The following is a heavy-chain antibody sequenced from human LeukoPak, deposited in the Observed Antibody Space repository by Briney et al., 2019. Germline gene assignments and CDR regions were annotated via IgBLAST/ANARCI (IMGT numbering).Heavy chain of an antibody. Sequence: GGSLRLSCAASGFTLDDYAMHWVRQAPGKGLEWVSSISSSSSYIYYADSVKGRFTISRDNAKNSLYLQMNSLRAEDTAVYYCARELDYYDSSGRLDYWGQGTLVTVSS. CDR3: ARELDYYDSSGRLDY. J-gene: IGHJ4*02. D-gene: IGHD3-22*01. V-gene: IGHV3-21*01. CDR1: GFTLDDYA. CDR2: ISSSSSYI.